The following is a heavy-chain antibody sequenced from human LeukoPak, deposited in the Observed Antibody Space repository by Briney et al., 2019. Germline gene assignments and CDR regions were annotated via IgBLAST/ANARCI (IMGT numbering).Heavy chain of an antibody. CDR3: ARVGQWQYYFDY. CDR2: MFYSGST. D-gene: IGHD6-19*01. V-gene: IGHV4-59*11. Sequence: PSETLSLTCTVSGDSFRSHYWSWIRQPPGKALEWIGYMFYSGSTNYNPSLKSRVTISVDTSKNQLSLKLNSVTAADTAMYYCARVGQWQYYFDYWGQGTQVTVSS. J-gene: IGHJ4*02. CDR1: GDSFRSHY.